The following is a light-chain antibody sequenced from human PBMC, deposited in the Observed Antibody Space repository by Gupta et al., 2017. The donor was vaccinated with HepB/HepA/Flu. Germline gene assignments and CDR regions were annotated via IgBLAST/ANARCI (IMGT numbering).Light chain of an antibody. Sequence: QSILTQPPSASGTHGQRVTISGSGSNSNIGSNYVYWYQQFPGTAPRRLMYRNNQRPSGVPSRFSCSASCTSASLAISGLRSADEADFYCAVWDDVFSVWVFGGGTKLTVL. CDR3: AVWDDVFSVWV. V-gene: IGLV1-47*01. CDR2: RNN. J-gene: IGLJ3*02. CDR1: NSNIGSNY.